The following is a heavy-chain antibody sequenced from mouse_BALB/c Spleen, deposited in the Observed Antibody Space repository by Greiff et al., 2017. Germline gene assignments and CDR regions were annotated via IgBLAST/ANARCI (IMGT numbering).Heavy chain of an antibody. Sequence: EVQLVESGGGLVKPGGSLKLSCAASGFTFSSYAMSWVRQTPEKRLEWVASISSGGSTYYPDSAKGGFTISRDNARNILYLQMSSLRSEDTAMYYCAREEYGNYGDYWGQGTTLTVSS. CDR1: GFTFSSYA. V-gene: IGHV5-6-5*01. CDR3: AREEYGNYGDY. D-gene: IGHD2-10*02. CDR2: ISSGGST. J-gene: IGHJ2*01.